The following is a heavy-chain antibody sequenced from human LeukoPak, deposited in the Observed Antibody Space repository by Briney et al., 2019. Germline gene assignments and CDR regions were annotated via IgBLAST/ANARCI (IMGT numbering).Heavy chain of an antibody. V-gene: IGHV4-59*08. CDR3: ARGPPSDYDYVWGSYRYTHPYWYFDL. J-gene: IGHJ2*01. CDR1: GGSISSYY. D-gene: IGHD3-16*02. CDR2: IYYSGST. Sequence: PSETLSLTCTVSGGSISSYYWSWIRQPPGKGLEWIGYIYYSGSTNYNPSLKSRVTISVDTSKNQFSLKLSSVTAADTAVYYCARGPPSDYDYVWGSYRYTHPYWYFDLWGRGTLVTVSS.